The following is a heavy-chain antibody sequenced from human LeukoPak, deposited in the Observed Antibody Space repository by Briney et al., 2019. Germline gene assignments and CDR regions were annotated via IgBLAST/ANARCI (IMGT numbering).Heavy chain of an antibody. J-gene: IGHJ5*02. D-gene: IGHD3-10*01. CDR3: ARGRIKLRTFDP. CDR2: MNPNSGNT. Sequence: ASVKVSCKASGYTFTSYDINWVRQATGQGLEWMGWMNPNSGNTGYAQKFQGRVTMTRNTSISTAYMELSSLRSEDTAVYYCARGRIKLRTFDPWGQGTLVTVSS. V-gene: IGHV1-8*01. CDR1: GYTFTSYD.